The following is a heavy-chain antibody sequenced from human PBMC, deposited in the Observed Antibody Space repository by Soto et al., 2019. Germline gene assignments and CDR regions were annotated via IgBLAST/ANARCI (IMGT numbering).Heavy chain of an antibody. CDR2: AYYSGTT. V-gene: IGHV4-59*01. Sequence: QVQLLQSGPRLVKPSETLSLTCTVASGSISSYYWSWLRQPPGKGLEWIGYAYYSGTTNYNSSLKSRVTISVDTAKNQFSLTLSFVHAADTAVYYCARTPFYYFGLGTHPYCFDFWDQGALVTVSS. CDR1: SGSISSYY. J-gene: IGHJ4*02. D-gene: IGHD3-10*01. CDR3: ARTPFYYFGLGTHPYCFDF.